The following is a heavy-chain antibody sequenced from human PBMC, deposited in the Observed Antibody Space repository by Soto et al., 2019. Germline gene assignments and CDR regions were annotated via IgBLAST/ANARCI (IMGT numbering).Heavy chain of an antibody. CDR3: ARDVVVPAAISCWFDP. J-gene: IGHJ5*02. CDR1: GFTFSSYW. Sequence: GGSLRLSCAASGFTFSSYWMSWVRQAPGKGLEWVANIKQDGSEKYYVDSVKGRFTISRDNAKNSLYLQMNSLRAEDTAVYYCARDVVVPAAISCWFDPWGQGTLVTVSS. D-gene: IGHD2-2*01. V-gene: IGHV3-7*01. CDR2: IKQDGSEK.